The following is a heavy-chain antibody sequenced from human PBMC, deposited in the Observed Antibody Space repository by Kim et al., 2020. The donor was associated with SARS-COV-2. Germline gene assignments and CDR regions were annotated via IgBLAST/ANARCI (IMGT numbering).Heavy chain of an antibody. J-gene: IGHJ5*02. D-gene: IGHD3-16*01. Sequence: ASVKVSCKTSGYTFTSYYIHWVRQAPGQGLEWMGIIKSNAGTTSKAQKFQGRVTLTSDTSTNTVYMELSSLISEDTAIYNCAREPPRGGWFDPWGQGTLV. CDR3: AREPPRGGWFDP. CDR1: GYTFTSYY. CDR2: IKSNAGTT. V-gene: IGHV1-46*01.